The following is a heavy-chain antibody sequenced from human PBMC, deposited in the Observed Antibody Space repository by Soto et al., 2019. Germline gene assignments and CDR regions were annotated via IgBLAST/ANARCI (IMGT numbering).Heavy chain of an antibody. Sequence: QVHLVESGGGLVKPGGSLRLSCAASGFTLSDYYMSWIRQAPGKGLEWVSYISSSSRTIYYADSVRGRFTISRDNAENSVYLQMNSLRAEYTALYYCARNSEHFDYWGQGIMVTVSS. CDR3: ARNSEHFDY. D-gene: IGHD3-3*02. CDR2: ISSSSRTI. J-gene: IGHJ4*02. V-gene: IGHV3-11*01. CDR1: GFTLSDYY.